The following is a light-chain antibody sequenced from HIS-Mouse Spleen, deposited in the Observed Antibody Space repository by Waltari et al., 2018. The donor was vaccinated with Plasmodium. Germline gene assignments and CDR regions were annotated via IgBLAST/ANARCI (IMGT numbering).Light chain of an antibody. CDR1: SRYVGGYTY. J-gene: IGLJ2*01. CDR2: EVS. V-gene: IGLV2-8*01. Sequence: QSALTQPPSASGSPGQSVTISCPGTSRYVGGYTYFSWYQQHPGKAPKLMIYEVSKRPSGVPDRFSGSKSGNTASLTVSGLQAEDEADYYCSSYAGSNNLVFGGGTKLTVL. CDR3: SSYAGSNNLV.